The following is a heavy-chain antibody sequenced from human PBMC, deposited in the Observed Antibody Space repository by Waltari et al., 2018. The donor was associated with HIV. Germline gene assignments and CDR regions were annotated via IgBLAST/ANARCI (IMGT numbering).Heavy chain of an antibody. Sequence: QVQLQESGPGLVKPSETLSLTCTVSGGPVSSGSYYWSWIRQPPGKGLEWIGYIYYSGSTNYNPSLKSRVTISVDTSKNQFSLKLSSVTAADTAVYYCARERGDYSSGWYKYYFDYWGQGTLVTVSS. CDR3: ARERGDYSSGWYKYYFDY. J-gene: IGHJ4*02. D-gene: IGHD6-19*01. CDR2: IYYSGST. V-gene: IGHV4-61*01. CDR1: GGPVSSGSYY.